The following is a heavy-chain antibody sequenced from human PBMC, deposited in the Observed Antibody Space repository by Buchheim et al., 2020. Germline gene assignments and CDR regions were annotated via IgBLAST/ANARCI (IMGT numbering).Heavy chain of an antibody. CDR1: GFNFSSYA. J-gene: IGHJ6*02. CDR2: ISGSGGST. CDR3: AKGGSGYYTGYYYGMDV. Sequence: EVQLLESGGGLVQPGGSLRLSCAASGFNFSSYAMSWVRQAPGQGLEWVSAISGSGGSTYYAESVKGRFTISRDNSQTTLYLQMNSLRAEDTAVYYCAKGGSGYYTGYYYGMDVWGQGTT. D-gene: IGHD3-3*01. V-gene: IGHV3-23*01.